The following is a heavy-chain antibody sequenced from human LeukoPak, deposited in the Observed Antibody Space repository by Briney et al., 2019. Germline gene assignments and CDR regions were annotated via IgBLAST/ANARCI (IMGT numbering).Heavy chain of an antibody. CDR3: ARLSGRWFDP. CDR2: IYYNDDR. J-gene: IGHJ5*02. Sequence: SGPTLVNPIQTLTLTCTFYGFSLSPSEVSVGWIRQPPGKALEWLALIYYNDDRRFSQDVKTRLTITKDTSKNQVVLTMTNMDPVDTATYYCARLSGRWFDPWGQGTLVTVSS. CDR1: GFSLSPSEVS. V-gene: IGHV2-5*01. D-gene: IGHD2-15*01.